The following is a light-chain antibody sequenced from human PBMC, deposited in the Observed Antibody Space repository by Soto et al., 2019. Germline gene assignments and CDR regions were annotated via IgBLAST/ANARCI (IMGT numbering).Light chain of an antibody. CDR3: HQYYSTPLT. V-gene: IGKV4-1*01. CDR2: FES. Sequence: DIVMTQSPASLAVSLGETATISCKSSESSFNSSTKKTYLSWYQQKPGQPPKLLTYFESTRESGVPDRFSGRGSGTDFTLTISSLQAEDVAFYYCHQYYSTPLTFGEGTKVEIK. CDR1: ESSFNSSTKKTY. J-gene: IGKJ1*01.